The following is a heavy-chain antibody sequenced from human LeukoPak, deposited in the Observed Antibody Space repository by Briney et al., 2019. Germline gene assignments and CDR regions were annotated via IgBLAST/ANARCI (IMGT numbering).Heavy chain of an antibody. Sequence: GSLRLSCAASGFTFSSYSMNWVRQAPGKGLEWVSYISSSSSTTYYADSVKGRFTIFRDNSKNTLYLQMNSLRAEDTAVHYCARARRSGGITLIRGVKDRGWFDSWGQGTLVTVSS. CDR3: ARARRSGGITLIRGVKDRGWFDS. V-gene: IGHV3-48*01. CDR2: ISSSSSTT. D-gene: IGHD3-10*01. CDR1: GFTFSSYS. J-gene: IGHJ5*01.